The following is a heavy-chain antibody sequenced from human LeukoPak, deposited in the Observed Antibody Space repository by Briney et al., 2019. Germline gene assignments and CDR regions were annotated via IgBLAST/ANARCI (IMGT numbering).Heavy chain of an antibody. CDR1: SGSFSGYY. V-gene: IGHV4-34*01. J-gene: IGHJ4*02. CDR3: VRGFSGVVGVH. CDR2: IKDGGIT. D-gene: IGHD3-10*01. Sequence: PSETLSLTCAAYSGSFSGYYWSWIRLTPGKGLEWIGEIKDGGITNYNPSLRSRGTISNDTSNNQMSLNRRSATAADTAVYCCVRGFSGVVGVHWRQGALVTVSS.